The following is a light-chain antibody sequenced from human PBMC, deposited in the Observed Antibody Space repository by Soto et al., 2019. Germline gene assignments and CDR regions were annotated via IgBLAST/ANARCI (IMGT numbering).Light chain of an antibody. V-gene: IGLV2-23*02. CDR2: EVS. J-gene: IGLJ1*01. Sequence: QSVLTQPASVSGSPGQSITISCTGTSSYVGTYNLVSWYQQHPGKVPKLMISEVSERPSGVSNRFSGSKSGNTASLTISGLQAEDEADYYCCSYAGSGPCVFGTGTKLTVL. CDR3: CSYAGSGPCV. CDR1: SSYVGTYNL.